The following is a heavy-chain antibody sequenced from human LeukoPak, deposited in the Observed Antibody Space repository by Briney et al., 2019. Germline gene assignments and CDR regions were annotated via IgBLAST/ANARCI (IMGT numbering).Heavy chain of an antibody. J-gene: IGHJ4*02. D-gene: IGHD3-22*01. V-gene: IGHV3-48*03. CDR1: GFTFSSYE. CDR2: IGIIGSTI. Sequence: GGSLRLSCAASGFTFSSYEMNWVRQAPGKGLEWGSYIGIIGSTIYYVDSVKGRFTISRDNAKNSLYLQMNSLRAEDTAVYYCASFYDSSGRDYWGQGTLVTVSS. CDR3: ASFYDSSGRDY.